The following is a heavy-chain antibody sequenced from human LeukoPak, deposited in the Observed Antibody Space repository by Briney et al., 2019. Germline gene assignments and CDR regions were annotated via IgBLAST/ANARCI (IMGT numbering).Heavy chain of an antibody. J-gene: IGHJ4*02. D-gene: IGHD2-2*01. CDR1: GFTFEDHV. V-gene: IGHV3-9*01. CDR2: ISWSGDRM. CDR3: AKDLGGSATTV. Sequence: PGRSLRLSCAASGFTFEDHVMHWVRRAPGKGLEWVSSISWSGDRMGYADAVKGLFTISRDNAKNSLFLQMNSLRVEDTALYYCAKDLGGSATTVWGQGTLVTVSS.